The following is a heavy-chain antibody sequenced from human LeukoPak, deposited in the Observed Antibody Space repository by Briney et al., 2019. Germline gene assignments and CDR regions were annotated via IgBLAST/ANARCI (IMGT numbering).Heavy chain of an antibody. J-gene: IGHJ4*02. V-gene: IGHV4-31*03. D-gene: IGHD4-17*01. Sequence: PSRTLSLTCTVSGGSIGSGGYYWSWIRQHPGKGLEWIGYIYYSGSTYYNPSLKSRVTISVDTSKNQFSLKLSSVTAADTAVYYCARTHDYGDYLVYWGQGTLVTVSS. CDR1: GGSIGSGGYY. CDR2: IYYSGST. CDR3: ARTHDYGDYLVY.